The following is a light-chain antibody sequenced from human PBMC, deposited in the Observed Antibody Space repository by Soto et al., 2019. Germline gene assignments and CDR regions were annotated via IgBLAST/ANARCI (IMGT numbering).Light chain of an antibody. J-gene: IGLJ3*02. Sequence: QSALTQPASVSGSPGQSITISCTGTSSDVGGYNYVSWYQQHPGKAPKLMIYEVSNRPSGVSNRFSGSKSRNTASLTISGLQAEAEADYYCSSYTSSSTRVFGGGTKLTVL. CDR3: SSYTSSSTRV. CDR1: SSDVGGYNY. CDR2: EVS. V-gene: IGLV2-14*01.